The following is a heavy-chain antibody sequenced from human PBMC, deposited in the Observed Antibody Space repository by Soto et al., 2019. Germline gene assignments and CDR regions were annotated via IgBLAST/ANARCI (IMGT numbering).Heavy chain of an antibody. Sequence: GGSLRLSYAASGFTFSSYAMHWVRQAPGKGLEWVAVISYDGSNIYYADSVKGRFTISRDNSKNTLYLQMNSLRAEDTAAHYCARDSRATGAGAFDIWGLGTMVTVSS. V-gene: IGHV3-30-3*01. CDR1: GFTFSSYA. CDR2: ISYDGSNI. J-gene: IGHJ3*02. CDR3: ARDSRATGAGAFDI. D-gene: IGHD1-26*01.